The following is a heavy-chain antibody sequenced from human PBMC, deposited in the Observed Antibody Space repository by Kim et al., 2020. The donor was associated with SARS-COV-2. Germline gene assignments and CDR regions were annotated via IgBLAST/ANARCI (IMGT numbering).Heavy chain of an antibody. CDR2: ISYDGSNK. D-gene: IGHD6-19*01. CDR3: AKNFRSRWWLALSGSAFDI. CDR1: GFTFSSYG. V-gene: IGHV3-30*18. J-gene: IGHJ3*02. Sequence: GGSLRLSCAASGFTFSSYGMHWVRQAPGKGLEWVAVISYDGSNKYYADSVKGRFTISRDNSKNTLYLQMNSLRAEDTAVYYCAKNFRSRWWLALSGSAFDIWGQGTMVTVSS.